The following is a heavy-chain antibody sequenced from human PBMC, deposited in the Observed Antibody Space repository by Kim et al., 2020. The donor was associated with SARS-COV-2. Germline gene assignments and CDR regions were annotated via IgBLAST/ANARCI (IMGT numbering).Heavy chain of an antibody. CDR1: GGSMRDYY. CDR3: VRAPEWLSFHYFYGMDV. CDR2: IYHSGNT. Sequence: SETLSLTCTVSGGSMRDYYWSWIRQSPGKGLEWIGYIYHSGNTKYNPSLKSRVTISVDTPKNQFSLRLTSVTTTDTALYYCVRAPEWLSFHYFYGMDVWGQGTTVTVSS. J-gene: IGHJ6*02. D-gene: IGHD3-3*01. V-gene: IGHV4-59*01.